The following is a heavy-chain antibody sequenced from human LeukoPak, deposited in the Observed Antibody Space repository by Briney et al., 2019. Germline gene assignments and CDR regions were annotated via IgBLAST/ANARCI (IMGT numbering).Heavy chain of an antibody. Sequence: SETLSLTCTVSGGSISSSSYYWGWIRQPPGKGLEWIGSIYYSGSTYYNPSLKSRVTISVDTSKSQFSLKLSSVTAADTAVYYCATTPTYYYGSGSHDYWGQGTLVTVSS. J-gene: IGHJ4*02. CDR1: GGSISSSSYY. D-gene: IGHD3-10*01. V-gene: IGHV4-39*01. CDR2: IYYSGST. CDR3: ATTPTYYYGSGSHDY.